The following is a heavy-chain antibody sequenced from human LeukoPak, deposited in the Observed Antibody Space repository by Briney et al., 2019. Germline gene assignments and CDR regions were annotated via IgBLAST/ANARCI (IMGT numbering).Heavy chain of an antibody. D-gene: IGHD1-26*01. CDR2: INPNRGGT. Sequence: ASVKVSCKASGYTFRGYYMHWVRQAPGQGLGWMGWINPNRGGTKYAQKFQGRVTVTRDTSINTAYMELSSLRSDDTAMYYCVRGRPETSGGVFFAYWGQGSLVTVST. CDR1: GYTFRGYY. CDR3: VRGRPETSGGVFFAY. J-gene: IGHJ4*02. V-gene: IGHV1-2*02.